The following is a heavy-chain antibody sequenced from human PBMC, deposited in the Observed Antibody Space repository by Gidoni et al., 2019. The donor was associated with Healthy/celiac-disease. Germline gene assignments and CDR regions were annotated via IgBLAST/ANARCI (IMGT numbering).Heavy chain of an antibody. J-gene: IGHJ6*02. CDR2: IYYSGST. CDR1: GGSISSSSYY. CDR3: ARRANFMVRGGPIVYGMDV. V-gene: IGHV4-39*01. D-gene: IGHD3-10*01. Sequence: QLQLQESGPGLVKPSETLSLTCTVSGGSISSSSYYWGWIRQPPGKGLGWIGSIYYSGSTYYNPSLKSRVTISVDTSKNQFSLKLSSVTAADTAVYYCARRANFMVRGGPIVYGMDVWGQGTTVTVSS.